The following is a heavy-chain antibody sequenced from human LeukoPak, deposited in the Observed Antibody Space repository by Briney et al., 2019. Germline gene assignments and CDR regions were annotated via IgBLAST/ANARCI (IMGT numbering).Heavy chain of an antibody. Sequence: PGGSLRLSCAASGFTFSSYAMTWVRQAPGKGLEWVSAISGSGGSKNYVDSVKARFSISRDNSKNTLYLQMNSLRAEDTAVYYCAKEGKRSGYFDYWGQGTLVTVSS. V-gene: IGHV3-23*01. CDR2: ISGSGGSK. CDR3: AKEGKRSGYFDY. CDR1: GFTFSSYA. D-gene: IGHD3-10*01. J-gene: IGHJ4*02.